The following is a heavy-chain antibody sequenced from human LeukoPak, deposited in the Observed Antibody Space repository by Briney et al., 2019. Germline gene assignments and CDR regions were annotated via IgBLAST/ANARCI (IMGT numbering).Heavy chain of an antibody. CDR1: GYTFTSYD. Sequence: ASVKVSCKASGYTFTSYDINWVRQATGQGLEWMGWMNPNSGNTGYAQKFQGRVTMTRNTSISTAYMELSSLRSEDTAVYYCARLYCSSTSCYWEPFDYWGQGTPVTVSS. D-gene: IGHD2-2*01. J-gene: IGHJ4*02. CDR2: MNPNSGNT. V-gene: IGHV1-8*01. CDR3: ARLYCSSTSCYWEPFDY.